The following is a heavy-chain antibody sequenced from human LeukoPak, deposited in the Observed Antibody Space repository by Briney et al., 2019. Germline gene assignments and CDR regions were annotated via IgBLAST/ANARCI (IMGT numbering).Heavy chain of an antibody. CDR1: GSSMSSDYY. D-gene: IGHD3-22*01. J-gene: IGHJ4*02. V-gene: IGHV4-38-2*02. CDR2: ISDSGSA. Sequence: PSETLSLTCTVSGSSMSSDYYWGWIRQPPGKGLEWIGSISDSGSAYYNPSLESRVTISVDTSKNQFSLKLSSVTAADTAVYYCARHDSSGYYWFDYWGQGTLVTVSS. CDR3: ARHDSSGYYWFDY.